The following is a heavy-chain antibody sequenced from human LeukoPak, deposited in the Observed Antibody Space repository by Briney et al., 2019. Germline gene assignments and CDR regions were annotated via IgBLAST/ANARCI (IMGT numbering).Heavy chain of an antibody. Sequence: PGWSLTLSCAASGFTFRSYVMHWLRPAPARGLEWVAVICYDGSNKYYADSVKGRFTISRDNSKNTLYLQMNSLRAEDTAVYYCARVVHDYNFWSAHFHDWGQGTLVTVSS. J-gene: IGHJ4*02. CDR2: ICYDGSNK. D-gene: IGHD3-3*01. CDR3: ARVVHDYNFWSAHFHD. V-gene: IGHV3-33*01. CDR1: GFTFRSYV.